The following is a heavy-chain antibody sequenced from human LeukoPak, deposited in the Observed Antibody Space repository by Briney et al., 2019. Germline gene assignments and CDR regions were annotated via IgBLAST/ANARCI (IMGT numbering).Heavy chain of an antibody. J-gene: IGHJ6*02. V-gene: IGHV3-30-3*01. CDR2: ISIDGNTQ. CDR1: GFRFSAYA. Sequence: PGGSLRLSCTASGFRFSAYAMQWVRQAPGKGLEGVAVISIDGNTQYYADSVRGSFSISRDNSKNTLYLEMSSLRGEDTGIFYCAREEYKYGLGALDVWGQGTTVTVSS. D-gene: IGHD5-18*01. CDR3: AREEYKYGLGALDV.